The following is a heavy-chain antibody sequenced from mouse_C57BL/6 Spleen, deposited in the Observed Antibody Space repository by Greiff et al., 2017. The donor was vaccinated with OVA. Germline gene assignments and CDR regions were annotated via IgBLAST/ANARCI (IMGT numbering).Heavy chain of an antibody. D-gene: IGHD1-1*01. CDR2: IYPGDGDT. J-gene: IGHJ4*01. V-gene: IGHV1-80*01. Sequence: QVQLQQSGAELVKPGASVKISCKASGYAFSSYWMNWVKQRPGKGLEWIGQIYPGDGDTNYNGKFKGKATLTADKSSSTAYMQLSSLTSEDSAVYFCARSLITTVVAEGYYYAMDYWGQGTSVTVSS. CDR1: GYAFSSYW. CDR3: ARSLITTVVAEGYYYAMDY.